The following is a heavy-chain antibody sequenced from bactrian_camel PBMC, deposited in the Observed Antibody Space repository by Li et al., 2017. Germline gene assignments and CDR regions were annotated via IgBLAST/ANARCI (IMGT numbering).Heavy chain of an antibody. V-gene: IGHV3-3*01. D-gene: IGHD1*01. Sequence: QVQLVESGGGSVQAGGSLRLSCAAPGYAASSNCMGWFCQAPGKEREGVASIRSGNGYTYYADSVKGRFTISQDNAQNRVDLQMNVLKPEDTAMYYCAARFSGPVRLLCRCRVLMTICTGARGPRSPS. CDR3: AARFSGPVRLLCRCRVLMTICT. CDR2: IRSGNGYT. J-gene: IGHJ4*01. CDR1: GYAASSNC.